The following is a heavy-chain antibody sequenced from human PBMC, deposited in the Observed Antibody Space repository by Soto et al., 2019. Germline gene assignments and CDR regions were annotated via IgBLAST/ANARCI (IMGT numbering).Heavy chain of an antibody. CDR2: ISYDGSNK. CDR1: GFTFSSYG. Sequence: QVQLVESGGGVVQPGRSLRLSCAASGFTFSSYGMHWVRQAPGKGLEWVAVISYDGSNKYYADSVKGRFTISRDNSKNTLYLQMNSLRAEDTAVYYCSKMLRIRFLDAFGIWGQGTMVNVSS. V-gene: IGHV3-30*18. J-gene: IGHJ3*02. D-gene: IGHD3-3*01. CDR3: SKMLRIRFLDAFGI.